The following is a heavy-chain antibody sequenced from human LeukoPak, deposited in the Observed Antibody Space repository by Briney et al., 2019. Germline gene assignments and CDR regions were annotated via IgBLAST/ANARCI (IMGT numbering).Heavy chain of an antibody. J-gene: IGHJ4*02. V-gene: IGHV3-7*01. CDR3: AKDLRVSIVGATYFDY. CDR2: IKDDGSEQ. Sequence: GGSLRFSCAASGFIFSSSWMTWVRQAPGKGLEWVANIKDDGSEQYYMDSVKGRFTISRDNAKNSLYLQMNSLRAEDTAVYYCAKDLRVSIVGATYFDYWGQGTLVTVSS. CDR1: GFIFSSSW. D-gene: IGHD1-26*01.